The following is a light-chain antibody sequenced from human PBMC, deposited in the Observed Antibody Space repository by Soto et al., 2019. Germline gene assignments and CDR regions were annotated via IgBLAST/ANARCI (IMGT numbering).Light chain of an antibody. V-gene: IGKV3-20*01. CDR1: QSVDSSY. Sequence: ENVFTQSPGTLSLSPGERATLSGRASQSVDSSYLAWYQQKPGHAPRLLIYGTSRRATGIPDRFSGSGSGTDFTLTINRQEPEDFAVYYCQHYGSSIYTFGQGTKRDSK. J-gene: IGKJ2*01. CDR3: QHYGSSIYT. CDR2: GTS.